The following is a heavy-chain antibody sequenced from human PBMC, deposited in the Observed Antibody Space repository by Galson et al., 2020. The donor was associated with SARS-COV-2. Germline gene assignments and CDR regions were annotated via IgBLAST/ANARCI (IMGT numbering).Heavy chain of an antibody. Sequence: SETLSLTCTVSGGSISSYYWSWIRQPPGKGLERIGYIYYSGSTNYNPSLKSRVTISVDTSKNQFSLKLSSVTAADTAVYYCARYGVVDYYDSSGYDTNAFDIWGQGTMVTVSS. D-gene: IGHD3-22*01. V-gene: IGHV4-59*01. J-gene: IGHJ3*02. CDR2: IYYSGST. CDR3: ARYGVVDYYDSSGYDTNAFDI. CDR1: GGSISSYY.